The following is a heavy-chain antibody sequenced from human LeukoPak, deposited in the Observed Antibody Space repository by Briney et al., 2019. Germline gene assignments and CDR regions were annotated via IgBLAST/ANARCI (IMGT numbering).Heavy chain of an antibody. CDR3: AKDRPNYYGSNGHYYRRDGDY. CDR1: GLTFSIYA. J-gene: IGHJ4*02. Sequence: GGSLRLSCAASGLTFSIYAMSWVRQAPGKGLQWVSSITSSGDGTYYADSVKGRFTISRDNSENMLYLQMNSLRVEDTAVYFCAKDRPNYYGSNGHYYRRDGDYWGQGTLVTVSS. V-gene: IGHV3-23*01. CDR2: ITSSGDGT. D-gene: IGHD3-22*01.